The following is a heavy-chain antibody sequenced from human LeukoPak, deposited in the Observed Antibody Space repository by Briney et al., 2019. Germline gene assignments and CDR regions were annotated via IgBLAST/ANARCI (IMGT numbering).Heavy chain of an antibody. CDR1: GFTFSSYG. Sequence: GGSLRLSCAASGFTFSSYGMPWIRQAPGKGLEWVAVISYDGSNKYYADSVKGRFTISRDNSKNTLYLQMNSLRAEDTAVYYCARAGYGSGSYPVGMDVWGQGTTVTVSS. V-gene: IGHV3-30*03. D-gene: IGHD3-10*01. CDR2: ISYDGSNK. CDR3: ARAGYGSGSYPVGMDV. J-gene: IGHJ6*02.